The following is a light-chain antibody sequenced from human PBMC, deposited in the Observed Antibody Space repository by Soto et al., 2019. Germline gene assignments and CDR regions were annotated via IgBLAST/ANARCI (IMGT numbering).Light chain of an antibody. V-gene: IGLV1-44*01. J-gene: IGLJ1*01. Sequence: QSVLTQPPSASGTPGQRIILSCCGSTSNIESHSVNWYQQVPGTAPKLLIITNNQRPSGVPDRFSGSRSGASASLAISGLQSEDEATYYCATWDDSRKGVFGTGTKVTVL. CDR3: ATWDDSRKGV. CDR1: TSNIESHS. CDR2: TNN.